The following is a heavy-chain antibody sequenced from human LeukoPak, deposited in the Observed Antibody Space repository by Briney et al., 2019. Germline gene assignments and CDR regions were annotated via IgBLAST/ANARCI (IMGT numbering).Heavy chain of an antibody. J-gene: IGHJ4*02. CDR1: GGSFSGYY. Sequence: LETLSLTCAVPGGSFSGYYWSWIRHPPGKGLEWVREINHSGSTNYNPSLKSRVTISVDTSKNQFSLKLSSVTAADTAVYYCARGGSAGCTSCQGGDLDYWGQGTLVTVSS. CDR3: ARGGSAGCTSCQGGDLDY. V-gene: IGHV4-34*01. D-gene: IGHD2-2*01. CDR2: INHSGST.